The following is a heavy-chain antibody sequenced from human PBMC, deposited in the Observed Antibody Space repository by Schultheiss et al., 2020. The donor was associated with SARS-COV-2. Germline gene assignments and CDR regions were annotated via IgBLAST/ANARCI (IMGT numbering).Heavy chain of an antibody. D-gene: IGHD1-14*01. CDR3: RVGTYYYYGMDV. V-gene: IGHV3-15*07. J-gene: IGHJ6*02. CDR2: IKSKRDGETT. Sequence: GESLKISCAASGFTYSRAWMNWVRQAPGKGLEWVGHIKSKRDGETTDYAAPVKGRFTISRDDSKNTLYLQMNSLKTEDTAVYYCRVGTYYYYGMDVWGQGTTVTVSS. CDR1: GFTYSRAW.